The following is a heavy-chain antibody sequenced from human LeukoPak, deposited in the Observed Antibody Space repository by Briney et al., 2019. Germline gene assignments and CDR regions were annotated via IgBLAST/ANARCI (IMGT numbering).Heavy chain of an antibody. J-gene: IGHJ6*03. CDR1: GDSISSHF. CDR2: IPHSGMT. V-gene: IGHV4-59*11. D-gene: IGHD6-19*01. CDR3: AREASSDPQLSSYFLDV. Sequence: SETLSLTCSVSGDSISSHFWRWIRQPPGKGLEWIGYIPHSGMTNYNSALKSRATLSVDTSTNQFSLKLTSVTAADTAFYFCAREASSDPQLSSYFLDVWGEGTAVTVSS.